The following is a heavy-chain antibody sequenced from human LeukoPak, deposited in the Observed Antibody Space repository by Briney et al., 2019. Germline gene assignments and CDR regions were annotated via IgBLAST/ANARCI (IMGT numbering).Heavy chain of an antibody. Sequence: PGGSLRLSCAASGFTFSSYSMNWVRQAPGKGLEWVSSISNSSSYIYYADSVKGRFTISRDNAKNSLYLQRNSLRDEDTDVYYCAREISDDILTGYYIGYNWFDPWGQGTLVTVSS. CDR2: ISNSSSYI. CDR3: AREISDDILTGYYIGYNWFDP. CDR1: GFTFSSYS. J-gene: IGHJ5*02. V-gene: IGHV3-21*01. D-gene: IGHD3-9*01.